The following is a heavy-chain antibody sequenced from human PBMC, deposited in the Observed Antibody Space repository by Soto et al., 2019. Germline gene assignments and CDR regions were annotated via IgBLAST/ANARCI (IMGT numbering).Heavy chain of an antibody. J-gene: IGHJ3*02. CDR2: INPNSGGT. CDR3: ARGITMVRGVLLDAFDI. CDR1: GYTFTGYY. V-gene: IGHV1-2*04. Sequence: QVQLVQSGAEVKKPGASVKVSCKASGYTFTGYYMHWVRQAPGQGLEWMGWINPNSGGTNYAQKFQGWXTXTXXTSISTAYMELSRLRSDDTAVYYCARGITMVRGVLLDAFDIWGQGTMVTVSS. D-gene: IGHD3-10*01.